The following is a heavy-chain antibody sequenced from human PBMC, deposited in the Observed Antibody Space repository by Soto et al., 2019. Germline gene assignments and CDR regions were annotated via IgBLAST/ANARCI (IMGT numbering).Heavy chain of an antibody. Sequence: SETLSLTCTVSGVSISNSSYYWGWIRRPPGKGLEWIGTIYYSGITYYNPSLKSRVTISVDTSKNQFSLKLTSVTAADTAVYYCARHGSNWGQGTLVAVSS. V-gene: IGHV4-39*01. CDR1: GVSISNSSYY. CDR2: IYYSGIT. J-gene: IGHJ4*02. CDR3: ARHGSN.